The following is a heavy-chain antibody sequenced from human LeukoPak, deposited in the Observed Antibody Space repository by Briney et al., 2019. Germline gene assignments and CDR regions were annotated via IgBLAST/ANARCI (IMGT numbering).Heavy chain of an antibody. J-gene: IGHJ4*02. D-gene: IGHD3-22*01. CDR1: GFTFSRYS. CDR2: IKEDGSEK. V-gene: IGHV3-7*01. Sequence: GGSLRLSCAASGFTFSRYSMNWVRQAPGKGLEWVANIKEDGSEKNYVDSVKGRFTISRDNAKNSLYLQMNSLRAEDTAVFYCARTYYYDKRNYYRHFDYWGQGTLVTVSS. CDR3: ARTYYYDKRNYYRHFDY.